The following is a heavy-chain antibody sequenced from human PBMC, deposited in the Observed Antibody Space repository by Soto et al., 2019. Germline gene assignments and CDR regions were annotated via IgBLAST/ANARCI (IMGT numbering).Heavy chain of an antibody. V-gene: IGHV3-30*18. Sequence: WWSLRLSCAASAFTFNSYGMHRLRQAPGKGLEWVAVISYDGSNKYYADSVKGRFTISRDNSKNTLYLQMNSLRAEDTAVYYCAKVSAVVGAFFFDYWGQGTRVTVSS. J-gene: IGHJ4*02. CDR1: AFTFNSYG. CDR2: ISYDGSNK. D-gene: IGHD1-26*01. CDR3: AKVSAVVGAFFFDY.